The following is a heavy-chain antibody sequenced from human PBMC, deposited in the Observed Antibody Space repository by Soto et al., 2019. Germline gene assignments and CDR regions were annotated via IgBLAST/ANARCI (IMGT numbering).Heavy chain of an antibody. CDR1: GYTFTGYY. Sequence: VASVKVSCKASGYTFTGYYMHWVRQAPGQGLEWMGWINPNSGGTNYAQKFQGWVTMTRDTSISTAYMELSRLRSDDTAVYYCARAITAIFLPDYGMDVWGQGTTVTVYS. D-gene: IGHD1-20*01. V-gene: IGHV1-2*04. CDR2: INPNSGGT. J-gene: IGHJ6*02. CDR3: ARAITAIFLPDYGMDV.